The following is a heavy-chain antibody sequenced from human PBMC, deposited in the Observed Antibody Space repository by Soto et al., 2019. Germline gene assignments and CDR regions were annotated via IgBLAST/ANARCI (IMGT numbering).Heavy chain of an antibody. CDR2: INHSGST. CDR1: GGSFSGYY. D-gene: IGHD3-10*01. J-gene: IGHJ4*02. V-gene: IGHV4-34*01. Sequence: SETLSLTCAVYGGSFSGYYWSWIRQPPGKGLEWIGEINHSGSTNYDPSLKSRVTISVDTSKNQFSLKLSSVTAADQAGYYCAGIGFYGSGQTYWGQGTLVTVSS. CDR3: AGIGFYGSGQTY.